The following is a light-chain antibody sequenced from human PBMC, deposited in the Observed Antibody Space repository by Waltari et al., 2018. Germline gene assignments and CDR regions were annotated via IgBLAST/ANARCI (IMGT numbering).Light chain of an antibody. V-gene: IGLV1-47*01. CDR3: ATWDESLNGVV. Sequence: QSVLTQPPSASGNPGQTVTISCSAGNSNIGSNSVDWYQPFPGTAPKPLPHGRNRRPSGVPDRFSGSKSGTSASLAISGLRSEDEADYYCATWDESLNGVVIGGGTKLSVL. CDR2: GRN. J-gene: IGLJ3*02. CDR1: NSNIGSNS.